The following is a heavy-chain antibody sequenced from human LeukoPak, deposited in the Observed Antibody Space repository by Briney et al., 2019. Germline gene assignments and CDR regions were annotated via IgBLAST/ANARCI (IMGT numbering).Heavy chain of an antibody. CDR2: ISAYNGNT. J-gene: IGHJ6*02. CDR1: GYTFTSYG. V-gene: IGHV1-18*01. D-gene: IGHD3-10*01. Sequence: ASVKVSCKASGYTFTSYGISWVRQAPGQGLEWMGWISAYNGNTNYAQKLQGRVTMTTDTSTSTAYLELRSLRSDDTAVYYCARTLWFGELSYYGMDVWGQGTTVTVSS. CDR3: ARTLWFGELSYYGMDV.